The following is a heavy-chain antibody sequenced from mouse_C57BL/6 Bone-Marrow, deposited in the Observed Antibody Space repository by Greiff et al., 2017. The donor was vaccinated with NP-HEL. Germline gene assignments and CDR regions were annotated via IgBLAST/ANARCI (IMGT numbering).Heavy chain of an antibody. Sequence: EVRLQQSGAELVKPGASVKLSCTASGFNIKDYYMHWVTQRTEQGLEWLGRIDPEDGEPTYAPTFQGKATITADTSSNKADLQLSSLTSEDTAVYYCALYYYEAYWGQGTLVTVSA. CDR1: GFNIKDYY. V-gene: IGHV14-2*01. CDR3: ALYYYEAY. J-gene: IGHJ3*01. D-gene: IGHD1-1*01. CDR2: IDPEDGEP.